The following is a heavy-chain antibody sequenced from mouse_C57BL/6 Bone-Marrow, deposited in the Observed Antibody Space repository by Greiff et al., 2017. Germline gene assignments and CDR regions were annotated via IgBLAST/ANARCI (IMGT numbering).Heavy chain of an antibody. CDR1: GYTFTSYW. CDR2: IYPGSGST. Sequence: VKLQQPGAELVKPGASVKMSCKASGYTFTSYWITWVKQRPGQGLEWIGDIYPGSGSTNYNEKFKSKATLTVDTSSSTAYMQLSSLTSEDSAVYYCARFEGYYGWFAYWGQGTLVTVSA. CDR3: ARFEGYYGWFAY. D-gene: IGHD2-3*01. J-gene: IGHJ3*01. V-gene: IGHV1-55*01.